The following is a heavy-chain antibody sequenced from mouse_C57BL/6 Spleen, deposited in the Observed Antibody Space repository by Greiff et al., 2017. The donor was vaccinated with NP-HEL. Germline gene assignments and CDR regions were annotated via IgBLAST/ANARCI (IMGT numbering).Heavy chain of an antibody. CDR1: GFTFSDYY. J-gene: IGHJ1*03. Sequence: EVQLVESEGGLVQPGSSMKLSCTASGFTFSDYYMAWVRQVPEKGLEWVANINYDGSSTYYLDSLQSRFIISRDNAKNNLYMQKSSLKTEDTATYYCARVITTVVATSYWYFDVWGTGTTVTVSS. CDR3: ARVITTVVATSYWYFDV. CDR2: INYDGSST. V-gene: IGHV5-16*01. D-gene: IGHD1-1*01.